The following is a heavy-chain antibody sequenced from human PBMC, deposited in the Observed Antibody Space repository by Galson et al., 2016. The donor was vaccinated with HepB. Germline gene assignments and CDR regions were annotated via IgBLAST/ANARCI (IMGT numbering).Heavy chain of an antibody. Sequence: SETLSLTCTVSGGSVSSGSYYWSWIRQPPGKGLEWIGYIYYSGSTKNNPSLKSRVTISVDTSKNQFSLKLTSVTAADTAVYYCARGLYTSTWNGDYYAMGVWGQGTTVTVSS. J-gene: IGHJ6*02. CDR2: IYYSGST. V-gene: IGHV4-61*01. CDR1: GGSVSSGSYY. CDR3: ARGLYTSTWNGDYYAMGV. D-gene: IGHD6-13*01.